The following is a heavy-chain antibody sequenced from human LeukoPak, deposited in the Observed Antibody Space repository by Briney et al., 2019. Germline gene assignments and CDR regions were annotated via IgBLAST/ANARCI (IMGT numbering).Heavy chain of an antibody. D-gene: IGHD5-24*01. CDR1: GGSFSGYY. V-gene: IGHV4-34*01. J-gene: IGHJ3*02. CDR3: AREEMATISDAFDI. CDR2: INHSGST. Sequence: SETLSLTCAVYGGSFSGYYWSWIRQPPGKGLEWIGEINHSGSTNYNPSLKSRVTISVDTYKNQFSLKLSSVTAADTAVYYCAREEMATISDAFDIWGQGTMVTVSS.